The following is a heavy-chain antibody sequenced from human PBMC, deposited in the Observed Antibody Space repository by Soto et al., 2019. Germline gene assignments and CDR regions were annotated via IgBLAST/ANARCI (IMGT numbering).Heavy chain of an antibody. D-gene: IGHD3-9*01. J-gene: IGHJ6*03. CDR1: GFTFGDYA. CDR3: TRGGLHYDILTGYYSPYYYYYYMDV. Sequence: GGSLRLSCTASGFTFGDYAMSWFRQDPGKRLEWVGFIRSKAYGGTTEYAASVKGRFTISRDDSKSIAYLQMNSLKTEDTAVYYCTRGGLHYDILTGYYSPYYYYYYMDVWGKGTTVTVSS. V-gene: IGHV3-49*03. CDR2: IRSKAYGGTT.